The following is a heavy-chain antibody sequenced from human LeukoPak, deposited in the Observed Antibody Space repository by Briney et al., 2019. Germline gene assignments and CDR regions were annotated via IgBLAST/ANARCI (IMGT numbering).Heavy chain of an antibody. CDR1: GFTVRSNY. CDR2: MFRGGTT. D-gene: IGHD4-17*01. V-gene: IGHV3-53*01. CDR3: ARSGTGYGDYDGFDY. Sequence: PGGSLRLSCAASGFTVRSNYMSWVRQAPGKGLEWVSVMFRGGTTYYADSVKGRFTISRDNSQNTLYLQMNSLRAEDTAVYYCARSGTGYGDYDGFDYWGQGTLVTVSS. J-gene: IGHJ4*02.